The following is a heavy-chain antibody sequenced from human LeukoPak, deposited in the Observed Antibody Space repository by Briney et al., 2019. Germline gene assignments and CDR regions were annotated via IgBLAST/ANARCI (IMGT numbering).Heavy chain of an antibody. CDR1: GFTFSSYA. J-gene: IGHJ4*02. CDR2: IFSRSESI. CDR3: ARADPHWGIPARSSFDY. D-gene: IGHD6-6*01. Sequence: PGGSLRLSCAASGFTFSSYAMNWVRQAPGKGLEWVSCIFSRSESILYADSVKGRFTISRDNAKNTLYLQMNSLRAEDTAVYYCARADPHWGIPARSSFDYWGQGSLVTVSS. V-gene: IGHV3-21*01.